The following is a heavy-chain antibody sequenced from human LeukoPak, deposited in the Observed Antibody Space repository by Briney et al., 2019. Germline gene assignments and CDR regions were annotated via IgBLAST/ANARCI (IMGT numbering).Heavy chain of an antibody. CDR1: GFTFSSYW. Sequence: PGGSLRLSCAASGFTFSSYWVSWVSQAPGKGLEWVANIKQDGSEKYYVDSVKGRFTISRDNAKNSLYLQMNSLRAEDTAVYYCARGRRGAGSLHYYYYYMDVWGKGTTVTVSS. V-gene: IGHV3-7*01. CDR2: IKQDGSEK. J-gene: IGHJ6*03. CDR3: ARGRRGAGSLHYYYYYMDV. D-gene: IGHD1-26*01.